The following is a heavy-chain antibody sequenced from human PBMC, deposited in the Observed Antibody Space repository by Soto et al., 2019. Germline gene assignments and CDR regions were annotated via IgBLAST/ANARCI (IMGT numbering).Heavy chain of an antibody. CDR1: GFTFSNYW. V-gene: IGHV3-74*01. Sequence: EVQLVESGGGLVQPGGSLRLSCAASGFTFSNYWMHWVRQVPGKGLVWVSRIHGDGTNTNYADSVKGRFTISRDNVKNTAYLQMNSLRAEDTAVYYCARGIPHPYGRDVWGQGTAVIVSS. CDR3: ARGIPHPYGRDV. J-gene: IGHJ6*02. CDR2: IHGDGTNT.